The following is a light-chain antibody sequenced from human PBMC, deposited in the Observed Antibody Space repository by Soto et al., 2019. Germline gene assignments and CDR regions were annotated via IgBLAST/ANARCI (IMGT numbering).Light chain of an antibody. V-gene: IGLV1-40*01. Sequence: QSVLTQPPSVSGAPGQRVTISCTGRSSNIGAGYDVHWYQQLPGTAPKLLIYGTRNRPSGVPDRLSGSKSGTSASLAITGLQAEDEADYYCQSYDSTLSGWVFGGGTKVTVL. CDR3: QSYDSTLSGWV. CDR2: GTR. J-gene: IGLJ3*02. CDR1: SSNIGAGYD.